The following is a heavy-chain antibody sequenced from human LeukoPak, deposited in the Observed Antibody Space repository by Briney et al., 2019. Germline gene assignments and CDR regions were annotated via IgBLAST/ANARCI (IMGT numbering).Heavy chain of an antibody. CDR2: IIPIFGTA. Sequence: GASVKVSCKASGGTFSSYAISWVRQAPGQGLEWMGGIIPIFGTANYAQKFQGRVTITADESTSTAYMELSSLRSEDTAVYYCVKGTTGYFDYWGQGTLVTVSS. CDR3: VKGTTGYFDY. CDR1: GGTFSSYA. V-gene: IGHV1-69*13. J-gene: IGHJ4*02. D-gene: IGHD4-17*01.